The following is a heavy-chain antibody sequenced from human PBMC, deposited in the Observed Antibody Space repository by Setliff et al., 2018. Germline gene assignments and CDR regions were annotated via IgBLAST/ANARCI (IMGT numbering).Heavy chain of an antibody. D-gene: IGHD3-10*01. CDR1: GGSISSGGFY. CDR2: FHTGGAT. CDR3: ARESATIGEFPLYYFDK. V-gene: IGHV4-61*09. Sequence: PSETLSLTCSVSGGSISSGGFYWSWIRQSAGRGLEWIGHFHTGGATDYNLSLKSRVTISLDSSKNQFSLRLSSVTAADAAVNFCARESATIGEFPLYYFDKWGQGIPVTVSS. J-gene: IGHJ4*02.